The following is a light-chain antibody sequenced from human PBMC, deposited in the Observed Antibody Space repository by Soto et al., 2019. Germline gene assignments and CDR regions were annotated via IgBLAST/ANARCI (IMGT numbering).Light chain of an antibody. Sequence: EVVLTQSPATLSLSPGDRATLSCRASQSVGTFLGWYQQKPGQVPRLLIYDTSKRATGIPARFSGSGSGTDFFLTISSLAPEDIAVYYCQHRSNWPPGFGQGTRLEIK. CDR3: QHRSNWPPG. J-gene: IGKJ5*01. V-gene: IGKV3-11*01. CDR2: DTS. CDR1: QSVGTF.